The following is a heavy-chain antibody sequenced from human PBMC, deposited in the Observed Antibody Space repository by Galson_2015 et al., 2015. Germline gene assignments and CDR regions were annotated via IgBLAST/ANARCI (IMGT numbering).Heavy chain of an antibody. CDR1: GYTFTFYG. Sequence: SVKVSCKASGYTFTFYGINWVRQAPGQGLEWMGWISPYNGDTNYAQNLQGRVTMTTDTSTSTAYMELRSLRSDDTAVYYCARGHPPDRNDNSDQDYWGQGTLVTVSS. CDR3: ARGHPPDRNDNSDQDY. J-gene: IGHJ4*02. D-gene: IGHD3-22*01. V-gene: IGHV1-18*01. CDR2: ISPYNGDT.